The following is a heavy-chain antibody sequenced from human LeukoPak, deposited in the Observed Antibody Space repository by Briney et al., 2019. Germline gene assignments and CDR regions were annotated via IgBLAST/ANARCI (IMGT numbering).Heavy chain of an antibody. V-gene: IGHV3-23*01. J-gene: IGHJ4*02. CDR2: LTSGGSR. D-gene: IGHD3-22*01. CDR3: AKGSYYDTHLEY. Sequence: PGGSLRLSCAASGFTFINYAMSWVRQAPGKGLEWVSTLTSGGSRNFADSVKGRVTISRDNSKNTLYLQMNSLRAEDTAIYYCAKGSYYDTHLEYWGPGTWDTVSS. CDR1: GFTFINYA.